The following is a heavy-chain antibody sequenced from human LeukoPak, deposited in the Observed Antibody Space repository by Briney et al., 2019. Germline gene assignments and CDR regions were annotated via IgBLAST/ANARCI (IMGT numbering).Heavy chain of an antibody. CDR2: FDPEDGET. J-gene: IGHJ4*02. V-gene: IGHV1-24*01. D-gene: IGHD4-11*01. Sequence: ASVKVSCKASGYTFTGYYMHWVRQAPGKGLEWMGGFDPEDGETIYAQKFQGRVTMTTDTSTSTAYMELRSLRSDDTAVYYCARDPFGDYSSGQGIFDSWGQGTLVIVSS. CDR3: ARDPFGDYSSGQGIFDS. CDR1: GYTFTGYY.